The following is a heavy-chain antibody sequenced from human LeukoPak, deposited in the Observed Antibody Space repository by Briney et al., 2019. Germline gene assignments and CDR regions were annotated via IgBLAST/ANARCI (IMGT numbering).Heavy chain of an antibody. CDR3: ARVIAAAGKDYYYYMDV. CDR1: GGSISSSSYY. V-gene: IGHV4-39*07. D-gene: IGHD6-13*01. Sequence: PSETLSLTCTVSGGSISSSSYYWGWIRQPPGKGLEWIGRIYTSGSTNYNPSLKSRVTMSVDTSKNQFSLKLSSVTAADTAVYYCARVIAAAGKDYYYYMDVWGKGTTVTVSS. CDR2: IYTSGST. J-gene: IGHJ6*03.